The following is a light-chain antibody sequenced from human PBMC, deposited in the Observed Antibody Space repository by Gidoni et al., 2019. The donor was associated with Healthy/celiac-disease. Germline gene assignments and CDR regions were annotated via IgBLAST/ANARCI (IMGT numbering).Light chain of an antibody. CDR2: DAS. CDR1: QSVRSY. CDR3: QQRSNWPT. Sequence: EIVLTQSPATLSLSPGERATLSCRASQSVRSYLAWYQQKPGQAPRLLIYDASNRATGIPARFSGSVSGTDFTLTISSLEPEEFAVYYCQQRSNWPTFGGGTKVEIK. V-gene: IGKV3-11*01. J-gene: IGKJ4*01.